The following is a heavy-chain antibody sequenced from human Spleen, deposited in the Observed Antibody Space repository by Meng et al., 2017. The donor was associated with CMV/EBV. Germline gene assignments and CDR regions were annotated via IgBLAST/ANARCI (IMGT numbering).Heavy chain of an antibody. CDR1: GFTFSSYA. J-gene: IGHJ4*02. CDR3: ARGGRYCSGGSCYAPGDY. Sequence: EVQLLESGGGLVEPGGSLRLSCSVSGFTFSSYAMGWVRQAPGKGLGWVSAISGSGGSTYYADSVKGRFTISRDNSKNTLYLQMNSLRAEDTAVYYCARGGRYCSGGSCYAPGDYWGQGTLVTVSS. CDR2: ISGSGGST. D-gene: IGHD2-15*01. V-gene: IGHV3-23*01.